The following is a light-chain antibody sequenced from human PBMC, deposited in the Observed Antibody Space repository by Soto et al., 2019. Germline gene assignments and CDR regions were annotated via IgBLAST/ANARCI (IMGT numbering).Light chain of an antibody. J-gene: IGKJ1*01. CDR3: QQYGSSPGT. CDR2: GAS. Sequence: EVVLTQSPGTLSLSPGERATLSCRASQTVSSSYLAWYQQKPGQAPRLLIYGASSRATGIPDRFSGRGSGTDFILTISRLEPEDFAVYYCQQYGSSPGTFGQGTKAEIK. CDR1: QTVSSSY. V-gene: IGKV3-20*01.